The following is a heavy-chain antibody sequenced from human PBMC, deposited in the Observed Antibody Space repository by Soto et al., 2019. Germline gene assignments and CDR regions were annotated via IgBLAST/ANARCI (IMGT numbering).Heavy chain of an antibody. D-gene: IGHD3-3*01. CDR2: ISAYNGNT. CDR1: GYTFTSYG. J-gene: IGHJ6*02. Sequence: QVQLVQSGAEVKKPGASVKVSCKASGYTFTSYGISWVRQAPGQGLEWMGWISAYNGNTNYAQKLQGRVTMTTDTPTSTAYMELRSLRSDDTAVYYCARGSYDFWSGYGSYYYYYYGMDVWGQGTTVTVSS. CDR3: ARGSYDFWSGYGSYYYYYYGMDV. V-gene: IGHV1-18*01.